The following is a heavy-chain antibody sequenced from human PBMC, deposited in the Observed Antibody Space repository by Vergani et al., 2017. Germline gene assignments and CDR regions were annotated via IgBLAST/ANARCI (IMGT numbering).Heavy chain of an antibody. CDR3: AKDSQLYTLIDS. CDR1: GFSFNTYG. V-gene: IGHV3-30*02. CDR2: IRFEGITK. Sequence: QVQLVETGGGVVQPGGSLRLYCATSGFSFNTYGAHWVRQAPGKGLEWVAFIRFEGITKYYADSVKGRFSISRDNSKKTLYLQMNNLRVEDTAVYYCAKDSQLYTLIDSWGQGTLVTVSS. J-gene: IGHJ4*02. D-gene: IGHD3-3*01.